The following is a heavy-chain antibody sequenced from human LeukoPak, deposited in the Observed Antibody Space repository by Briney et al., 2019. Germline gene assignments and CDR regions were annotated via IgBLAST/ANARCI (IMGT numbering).Heavy chain of an antibody. D-gene: IGHD3-10*01. CDR2: IRYDGSSK. CDR1: GFTFSSYG. CDR3: AKDVVDGSGSYYRLY. J-gene: IGHJ4*02. Sequence: GGSLRLSCAASGFTFSSYGMHWVRQAPGKGLEWVAFIRYDGSSKYYADSVKGRFTISRDNSKNTLYLQMNSLRAEDTAVYYCAKDVVDGSGSYYRLYWGQGTLVTVSS. V-gene: IGHV3-30*02.